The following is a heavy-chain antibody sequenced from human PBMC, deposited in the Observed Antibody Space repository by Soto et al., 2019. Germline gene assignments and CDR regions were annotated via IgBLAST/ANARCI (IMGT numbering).Heavy chain of an antibody. D-gene: IGHD1-1*01. J-gene: IGHJ4*02. V-gene: IGHV3-11*01. Sequence: PGGSLRLSCAASGFIYNAYYMTWIRQAPGKGLEWISSITSSGGAKFYADSVEGRFTISRDNADNSVSLQLNNLKAEDTAVYYCARMFSRYDPLYYFDYWGQGVMVTV. CDR1: GFIYNAYY. CDR3: ARMFSRYDPLYYFDY. CDR2: ITSSGGAK.